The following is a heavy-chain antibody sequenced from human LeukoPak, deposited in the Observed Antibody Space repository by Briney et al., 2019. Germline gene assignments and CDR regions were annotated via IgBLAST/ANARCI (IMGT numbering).Heavy chain of an antibody. CDR1: GYSFTSYW. V-gene: IGHV5-51*01. Sequence: GESLKISCKASGYSFTSYWIGWVRQMPGKGLEWMGIIDPSDSETRYTPSFQGQVNISADKSLSTAYLQWNSLKASDTAMYYCARQTAMGRSGDYWGQGTLVTVSS. D-gene: IGHD5-18*01. CDR2: IDPSDSET. J-gene: IGHJ4*02. CDR3: ARQTAMGRSGDY.